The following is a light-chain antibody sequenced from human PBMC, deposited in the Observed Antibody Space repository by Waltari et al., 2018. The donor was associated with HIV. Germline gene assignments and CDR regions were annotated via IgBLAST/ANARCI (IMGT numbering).Light chain of an antibody. CDR3: QQSYTKPPT. CDR1: QSISNY. V-gene: IGKV1-39*01. J-gene: IGKJ2*01. Sequence: DIQMTQSPSSLSASVGDRITITCRASQSISNYLNWYQQKPGRAPNLLIYEASSLQSGVPPRFSGSGSGTDFTFTISSLQPEDFATYYCQQSYTKPPTFGQGTNLEIK. CDR2: EAS.